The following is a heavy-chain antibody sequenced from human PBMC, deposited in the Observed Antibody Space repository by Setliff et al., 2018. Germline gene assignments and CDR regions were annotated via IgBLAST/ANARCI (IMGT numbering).Heavy chain of an antibody. CDR3: ARDLHSSNYFDY. CDR2: IYYSGST. Sequence: SETLSLTCTVSGGSISSSSYYWGWLRQPPGKGLEWIGSIYYSGSTHYNPALKSRVTIYVDTSKNQFTLKLNSVTAADTAVYYCARDLHSSNYFDYWGQGTLVNVSS. V-gene: IGHV4-39*06. CDR1: GGSISSSSYY. J-gene: IGHJ4*02. D-gene: IGHD2-15*01.